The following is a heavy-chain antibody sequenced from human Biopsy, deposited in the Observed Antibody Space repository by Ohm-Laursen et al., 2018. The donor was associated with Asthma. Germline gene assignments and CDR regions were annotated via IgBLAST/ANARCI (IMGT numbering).Heavy chain of an antibody. V-gene: IGHV3-9*01. CDR1: GFAVSRDY. CDR3: VKDIRLQLWGFDS. D-gene: IGHD6-13*01. Sequence: SLRLSCSASGFAVSRDYMFWVRQAPGKGLEWASGVSWNSGSIDYADSVKGRFTISRDNAKNSLYLQMNSLRGADTALYYCVKDIRLQLWGFDSWGQGTLVTVSS. CDR2: VSWNSGSI. J-gene: IGHJ4*02.